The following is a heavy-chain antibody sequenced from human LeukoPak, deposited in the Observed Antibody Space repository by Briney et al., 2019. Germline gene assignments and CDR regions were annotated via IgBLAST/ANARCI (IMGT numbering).Heavy chain of an antibody. CDR1: GGSISSSSYY. CDR3: ARHGSYGSGSYLYLDY. Sequence: SETLSLTCTVSGGSISSSSYYWGWIRQPPGKGLEWIGSMDYSGSTYCNPSLKSRVTVSVDTSRNQFALKLSSVTAADTAVYYCARHGSYGSGSYLYLDYWGQGTQVTVSS. D-gene: IGHD3-10*01. J-gene: IGHJ4*02. CDR2: MDYSGST. V-gene: IGHV4-39*01.